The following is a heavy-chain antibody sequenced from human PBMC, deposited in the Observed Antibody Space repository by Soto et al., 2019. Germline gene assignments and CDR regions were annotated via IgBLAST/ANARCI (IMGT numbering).Heavy chain of an antibody. D-gene: IGHD3-16*01. Sequence: GESLKISCAASGFTFSSYSMSWVRQAPGKGLEWVSSISSSSSYIYYADSVKGRFTISRDNAKNSLYLQMNSLRAEDTAVYYCARDEGGQTTPDPYGMDVWGQGTTVTVSS. J-gene: IGHJ6*02. CDR1: GFTFSSYS. CDR2: ISSSSSYI. V-gene: IGHV3-21*01. CDR3: ARDEGGQTTPDPYGMDV.